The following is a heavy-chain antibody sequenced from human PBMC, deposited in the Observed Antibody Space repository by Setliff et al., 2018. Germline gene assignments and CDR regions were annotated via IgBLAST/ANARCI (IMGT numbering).Heavy chain of an antibody. V-gene: IGHV4-38-2*02. Sequence: PSETLSLTCAVSGYSISSGYYWGWLRQPPGKGLEWIGNIYHSGSTYYNPSLKSRVTVSVDTSKNQFSLKLSSVIAADTAVYYCARDLYSSSSGGFYYYYYYMDVWGKGTTVTVSS. J-gene: IGHJ6*03. CDR2: IYHSGST. D-gene: IGHD6-6*01. CDR1: GYSISSGYY. CDR3: ARDLYSSSSGGFYYYYYYMDV.